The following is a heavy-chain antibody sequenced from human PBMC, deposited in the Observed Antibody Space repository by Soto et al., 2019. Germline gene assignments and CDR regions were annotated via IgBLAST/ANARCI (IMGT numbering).Heavy chain of an antibody. CDR3: ARGRGRRRGAITRPNDYGMDV. Sequence: SETLSLTCPVYAASFSGYYWGCIRQPPGKGLEWIEEINHSGSTNYNPALKSRVTISVDTSKNQFSLKLSSVTAADTAVYYCARGRGRRRGAITRPNDYGMDVWGQGTTVTVSS. CDR2: INHSGST. CDR1: AASFSGYY. D-gene: IGHD1-26*01. V-gene: IGHV4-34*01. J-gene: IGHJ6*02.